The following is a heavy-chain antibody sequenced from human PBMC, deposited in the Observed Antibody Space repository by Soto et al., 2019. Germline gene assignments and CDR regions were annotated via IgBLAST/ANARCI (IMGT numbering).Heavy chain of an antibody. CDR1: ACICADYT. CDR2: ITGSGGGT. J-gene: IGHJ6*02. V-gene: IGHV3-23*01. D-gene: IGHD5-18*01. CDR3: AKWDTHGIIPPTVGGNYYYYDIDV. Sequence: PEGALRLSCSASACICADYTWGWFRQSLGKGLEGGSGITGSGGGTYYADSVKGRFTVSRDNSKNTLYLQMHSLRAEDAAIFYCAKWDTHGIIPPTVGGNYYYYDIDVWGQGTRVTVSS.